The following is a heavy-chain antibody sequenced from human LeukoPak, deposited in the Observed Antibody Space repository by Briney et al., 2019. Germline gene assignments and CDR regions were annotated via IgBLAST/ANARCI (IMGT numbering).Heavy chain of an antibody. V-gene: IGHV3-30*04. CDR1: EFTFSSYA. CDR2: ISYDGSNK. Sequence: GGSLGLSCAASEFTFSSYAMHWVRQAPGKGLEWVAVISYDGSNKYYADSVKGRFTISRDNSKNTLYLQMNSLRAEDTAVYYCARGSGSWQYNWFDPWGQGTLVTVSS. D-gene: IGHD6-13*01. CDR3: ARGSGSWQYNWFDP. J-gene: IGHJ5*02.